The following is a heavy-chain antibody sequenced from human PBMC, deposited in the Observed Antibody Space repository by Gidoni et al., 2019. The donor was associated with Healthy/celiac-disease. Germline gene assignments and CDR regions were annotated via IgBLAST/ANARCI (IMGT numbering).Heavy chain of an antibody. Sequence: EVQLLESGGGLVQPGGYLRLSCAASVFSFSSYAMSWVRPVPGKGLEWVSVIRGSGGRTYYAYSVKGRFTISRDNSKNTLFLQINSLRAEDTAVYYCAKDNDGYYYDSSGYDYWGQGTLVTVSS. D-gene: IGHD3-22*01. CDR2: IRGSGGRT. J-gene: IGHJ4*02. CDR1: VFSFSSYA. V-gene: IGHV3-23*01. CDR3: AKDNDGYYYDSSGYDY.